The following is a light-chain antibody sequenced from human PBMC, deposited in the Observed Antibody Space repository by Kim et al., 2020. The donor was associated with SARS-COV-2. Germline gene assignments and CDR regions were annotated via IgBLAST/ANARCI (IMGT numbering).Light chain of an antibody. CDR3: QQDGRSPSYT. J-gene: IGKJ2*01. CDR2: GKS. CDR1: QTLTSSY. V-gene: IGKV3-20*01. Sequence: SPGENATLSCRARQTLTSSYLAWYQQKPGQAPGRIIYGKSTRATGIGDRFSGSGSGTDFTLNISRLESEDSAVYYCQQDGRSPSYTFGQGTKLEI.